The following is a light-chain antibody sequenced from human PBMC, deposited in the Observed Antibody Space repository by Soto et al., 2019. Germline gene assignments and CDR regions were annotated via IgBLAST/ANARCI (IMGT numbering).Light chain of an antibody. V-gene: IGLV1-44*01. CDR1: NSNIGSNT. CDR2: SNN. CDR3: AAWDDSLTGWL. J-gene: IGLJ3*02. Sequence: QLVLTQPPSASGTPGQRVTISCSGSNSNIGSNTVSWYQQLPGTAPNLLIYSNNQRPSGVPDRFSGSKSGTSASLAISGLQSEDEADYYCAAWDDSLTGWLFGGGTKLTVL.